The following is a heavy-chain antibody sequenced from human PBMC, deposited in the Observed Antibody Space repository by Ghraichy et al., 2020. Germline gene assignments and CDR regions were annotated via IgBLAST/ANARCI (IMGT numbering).Heavy chain of an antibody. V-gene: IGHV4-34*01. CDR1: GGSFSGYY. CDR3: ARGVTAVRGYYADY. CDR2: INHSGST. D-gene: IGHD3-3*01. J-gene: IGHJ4*02. Sequence: SETLSLTCAVYGGSFSGYYWSWIRQPPGKGLEWIGEINHSGSTNYNPSLKSRVTISVDTSKNQFSLKLSSVTAADTAVYYCARGVTAVRGYYADYWGQGTLVTVSS.